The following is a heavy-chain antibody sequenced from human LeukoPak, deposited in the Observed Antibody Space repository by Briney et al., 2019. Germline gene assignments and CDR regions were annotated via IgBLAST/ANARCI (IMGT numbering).Heavy chain of an antibody. D-gene: IGHD2-2*01. CDR3: ARDMGDCSSTSCYPYYYYYYMDV. V-gene: IGHV3-7*01. CDR1: GFTFSSYW. Sequence: GGSLRLSCAASGFTFSSYWMSWVRQAPGKGLEWVANIKQDGSEKYYVDSVKGRFTISRDNAKNSLYLQMNSLRAEDTAVYYCARDMGDCSSTSCYPYYYYYYMDVWGKGTTVTVSS. J-gene: IGHJ6*03. CDR2: IKQDGSEK.